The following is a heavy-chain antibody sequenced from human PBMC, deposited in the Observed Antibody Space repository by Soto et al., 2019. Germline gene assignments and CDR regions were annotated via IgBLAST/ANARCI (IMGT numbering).Heavy chain of an antibody. CDR1: GFTVSSNY. J-gene: IGHJ4*02. CDR3: AIGYGDYYASFDY. D-gene: IGHD4-17*01. Sequence: EVQLVETGGGLIQPGGSLRLSCAASGFTVSSNYMSWVRQAPGKGLEWVSVIYRGGSTYYADSVKGRVTISRDNSKNTLYLQMNSLRAEDTALYYCAIGYGDYYASFDYWGKGTLVTVSS. V-gene: IGHV3-53*02. CDR2: IYRGGST.